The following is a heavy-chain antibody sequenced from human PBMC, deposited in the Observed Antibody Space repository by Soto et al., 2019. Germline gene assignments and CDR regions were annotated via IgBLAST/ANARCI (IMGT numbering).Heavy chain of an antibody. CDR3: ATERYGFAYYYCGMDD. J-gene: IGHJ6*02. CDR2: ISYDGSSK. CDR1: GFTFSSSG. Sequence: QVQLVESGGGVVQPGGSLRLSCAASGFTFSSSGMHWVRQAPGKGLEWVGVISYDGSSKYYADAVKGRIIISRDNSKNTLYLQMNSLIDDDTAVYYCATERYGFAYYYCGMDDWGQGTTVTVS. V-gene: IGHV3-30*03. D-gene: IGHD1-1*01.